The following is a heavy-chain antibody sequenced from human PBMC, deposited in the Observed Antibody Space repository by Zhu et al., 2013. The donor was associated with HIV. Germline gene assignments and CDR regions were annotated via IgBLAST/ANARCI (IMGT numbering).Heavy chain of an antibody. D-gene: IGHD3-10*01. CDR1: GGSFSGYY. Sequence: QVQLQQWGAGLLKPSETLSLTCAVYGGSFSGYYWSWIRQPPGKGLEWIGEINHSGSTNYNPSLKSRVTISVDTSKNQFSLKLSSVTAADTAVYYCARVPRLLWFGAHYYMDVWGKGTTVTVSS. J-gene: IGHJ6*03. CDR2: INHSGST. V-gene: IGHV4-34*01. CDR3: ARVPRLLWFGAHYYMDV.